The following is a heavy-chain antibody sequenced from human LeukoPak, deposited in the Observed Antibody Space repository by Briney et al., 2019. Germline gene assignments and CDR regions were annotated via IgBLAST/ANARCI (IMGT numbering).Heavy chain of an antibody. D-gene: IGHD3-22*01. Sequence: GASVKVSCKASGYTFTSYYMHWVRQAPGQGLEWMGIINPSGGSTSYAQKFQGRVTMTRDTSTSTVYMELSSLRSEDTAVYYCARGSDEYYYDSSGYPPFDYWGQGTLVTVSS. CDR3: ARGSDEYYYDSSGYPPFDY. V-gene: IGHV1-46*01. J-gene: IGHJ4*02. CDR1: GYTFTSYY. CDR2: INPSGGST.